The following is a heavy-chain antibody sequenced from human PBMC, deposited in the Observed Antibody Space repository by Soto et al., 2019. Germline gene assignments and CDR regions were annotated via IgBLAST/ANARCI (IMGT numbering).Heavy chain of an antibody. V-gene: IGHV4-34*01. J-gene: IGHJ4*02. Sequence: SETLSLTCAVYGGSFSDYYWSWIRQPTGKGLEWIGEINHSGSTKYNPSLKSRVTISVDTSKNQFSLKLSSVTAADTALYYCARASTNDYGDSRYFDYWDKGTLVTVSS. D-gene: IGHD4-17*01. CDR1: GGSFSDYY. CDR2: INHSGST. CDR3: ARASTNDYGDSRYFDY.